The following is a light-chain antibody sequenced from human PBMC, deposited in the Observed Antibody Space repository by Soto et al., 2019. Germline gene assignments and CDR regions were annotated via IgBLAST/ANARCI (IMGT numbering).Light chain of an antibody. CDR3: QQSYNTPRT. Sequence: DLQMTQAPSSLPASVGDRVTITCRASQTIGNYLNWYQQRPGKAPNLLISAASTLQSGVPSRFSGSGSGPDFTLTITSLQPEDFATYYCQQSYNTPRTFGQGTKVEIK. CDR2: AAS. CDR1: QTIGNY. J-gene: IGKJ1*01. V-gene: IGKV1-39*01.